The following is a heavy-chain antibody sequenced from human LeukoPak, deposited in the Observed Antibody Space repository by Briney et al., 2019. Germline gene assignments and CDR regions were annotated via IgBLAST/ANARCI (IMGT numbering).Heavy chain of an antibody. J-gene: IGHJ4*02. D-gene: IGHD5-12*01. CDR1: GYTFTNYW. Sequence: TGESLKISCKGSGYTFTNYWIGWVRQMPGKGLEWMGVIYPGDSNSRYSPSFQGQVTISADNSISTAYLQWSSLKASDTAMYYCARRAHSGAMITLDYWGQGTLVTVSS. CDR2: IYPGDSNS. CDR3: ARRAHSGAMITLDY. V-gene: IGHV5-51*01.